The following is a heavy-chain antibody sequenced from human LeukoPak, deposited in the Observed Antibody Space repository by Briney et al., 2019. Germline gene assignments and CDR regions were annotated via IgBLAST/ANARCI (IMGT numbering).Heavy chain of an antibody. V-gene: IGHV3-30*18. CDR2: ISYDGSNK. J-gene: IGHJ4*02. CDR1: GFTFSSYG. Sequence: GGSLRLSCAASGFTFSSYGMHWVRQAPGKGLEWVAVISYDGSNKYYADSVEGRFTISRDNSKNTLYLQMNSLRAEDTAVYYCAKDVSCSSTSCYLVYWGQGTLVTVSS. CDR3: AKDVSCSSTSCYLVY. D-gene: IGHD2-2*01.